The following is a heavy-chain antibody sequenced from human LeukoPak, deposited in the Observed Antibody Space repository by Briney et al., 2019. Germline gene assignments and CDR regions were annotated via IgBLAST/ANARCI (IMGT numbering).Heavy chain of an antibody. CDR3: ARVYSGGFDY. CDR2: TNTDGTTT. V-gene: IGHV3-74*01. Sequence: GGSLRLSCAASGFTFSSYWMHWVRQAPGKGLVWVSRTNTDGTTTSYADSVKGRFTISRDNAKNTLYLQMSSLRAEDTAVYYCARVYSGGFDYWGQGTLVTVSS. J-gene: IGHJ4*02. CDR1: GFTFSSYW. D-gene: IGHD6-25*01.